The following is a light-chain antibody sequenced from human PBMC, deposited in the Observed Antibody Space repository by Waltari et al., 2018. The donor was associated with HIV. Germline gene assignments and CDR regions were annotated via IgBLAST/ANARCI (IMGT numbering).Light chain of an antibody. CDR2: GNS. Sequence: QSVLTQPPSVSGAPGQRVTISCTGSSSNIGAGYYFHGYQQPPGKPPKLHNNGNSNRPSEVPDRFSGSKSGTSASLAITGLQAEDETDYYCQSYDSSLSRRVFGTGTKVTVL. CDR1: SSNIGAGYY. V-gene: IGLV1-40*01. J-gene: IGLJ1*01. CDR3: QSYDSSLSRRV.